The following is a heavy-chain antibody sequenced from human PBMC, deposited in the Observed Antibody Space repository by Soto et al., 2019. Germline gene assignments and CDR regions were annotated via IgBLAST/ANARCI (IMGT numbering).Heavy chain of an antibody. Sequence: GGSLRLSCAASGFTFDDYAMHWVRQAPGKGPEWVSGISWNSASIGYADSVKGRFTISRDNSKNTLYLQMNSLRAEDTAVYYCARDQTITYDCWSGYYLGSKDYYYYGMDVWGQGTTVTGSS. V-gene: IGHV3-9*01. CDR3: ARDQTITYDCWSGYYLGSKDYYYYGMDV. CDR2: ISWNSASI. D-gene: IGHD3-3*01. J-gene: IGHJ6*02. CDR1: GFTFDDYA.